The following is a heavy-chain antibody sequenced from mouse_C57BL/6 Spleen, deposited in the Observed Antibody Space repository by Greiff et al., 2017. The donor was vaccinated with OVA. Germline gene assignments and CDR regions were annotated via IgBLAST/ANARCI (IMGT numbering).Heavy chain of an antibody. Sequence: QVQLQQSGAELMKPGASVKLSCKATGYTFTGYWIEWVKQRPGHGLEWIGEILPGSGSTNYNEKFKGKATFTADTSSNTAYMQLSILTTEDSAIYYCARKEGPGWFAYWGQGTLVTVSA. CDR2: ILPGSGST. J-gene: IGHJ3*01. CDR1: GYTFTGYW. CDR3: ARKEGPGWFAY. V-gene: IGHV1-9*01.